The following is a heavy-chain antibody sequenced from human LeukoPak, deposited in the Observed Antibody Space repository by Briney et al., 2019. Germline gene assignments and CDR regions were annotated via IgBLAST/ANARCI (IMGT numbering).Heavy chain of an antibody. V-gene: IGHV3-23*01. CDR1: GFTFNSYA. D-gene: IGHD1-20*01. CDR2: ISSSGDST. Sequence: QTGGSLRLSCAASGFTFNSYAMTWVRQAPGKGLEWVSTISSSGDSTHHADSVKGRFTISRDNSKNTLYLQVNSLRAEDTAVYYCAKGLRITFDYWGQGTLVTVSS. CDR3: AKGLRITFDY. J-gene: IGHJ4*02.